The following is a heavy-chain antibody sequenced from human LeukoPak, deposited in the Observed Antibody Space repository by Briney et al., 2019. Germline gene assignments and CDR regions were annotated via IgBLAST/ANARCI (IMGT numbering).Heavy chain of an antibody. J-gene: IGHJ5*02. CDR3: ARESYTRTYYDILTAIDP. D-gene: IGHD3-9*01. CDR1: GGTFSSYA. CDR2: IIPIFGTA. V-gene: IGHV1-69*13. Sequence: SVKVSCKASGGTFSSYAISWVRQAPGQGLEWMGGIIPIFGTANYAQKFQGRVTVTADESTSTAYMELSSLRSEDTAVYYCARESYTRTYYDILTAIDPWGQGTLVTVSS.